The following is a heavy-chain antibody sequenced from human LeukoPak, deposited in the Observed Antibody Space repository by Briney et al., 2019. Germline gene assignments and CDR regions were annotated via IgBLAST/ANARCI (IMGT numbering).Heavy chain of an antibody. V-gene: IGHV1-2*02. J-gene: IGHJ5*02. CDR3: ATNILVRDIINWFDP. CDR2: IKPNSGDT. CDR1: GYSFADYY. D-gene: IGHD3-10*01. Sequence: ASAKVSCKASGYSFADYYMRWVRQAPGQGLEWMGWIKPNSGDTRSAQKFQGRVTMTRDTSISTAYMELSSLRYDDTAVYYCATNILVRDIINWFDPWGQGTLVTVSS.